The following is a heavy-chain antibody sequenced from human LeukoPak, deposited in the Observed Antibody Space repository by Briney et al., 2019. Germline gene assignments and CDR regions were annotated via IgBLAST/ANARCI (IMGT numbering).Heavy chain of an antibody. Sequence: ASVKVSCKASGYTFTSYYMHWVRQAPGQGLEWMGIINPSGGSTSYAQKFQGRVTMTRDTSTSTVYMELSSLRSEDTAVYYCARDTVFGVVISTDYYYMDVWGKGTTVTVSS. J-gene: IGHJ6*03. V-gene: IGHV1-46*01. CDR3: ARDTVFGVVISTDYYYMDV. CDR2: INPSGGST. D-gene: IGHD3-3*01. CDR1: GYTFTSYY.